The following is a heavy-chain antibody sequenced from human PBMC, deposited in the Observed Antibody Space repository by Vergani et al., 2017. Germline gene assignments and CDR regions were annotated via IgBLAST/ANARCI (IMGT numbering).Heavy chain of an antibody. CDR3: AADTGTIFGGYYDFDY. J-gene: IGHJ4*02. D-gene: IGHD3-22*01. CDR1: GFTFTSSA. V-gene: IGHV1-58*01. CDR2: IVVGSGNT. Sequence: QMQLVQSGPEVKKPGTSVKVSCKASGFTFTSSAVQWVRQARGQRLEWIGWIVVGSGNTNYAQKFQERVTITRDMSTSTAYMELSSLRSEDTAVYYCAADTGTIFGGYYDFDYWGQGTLVTVSS.